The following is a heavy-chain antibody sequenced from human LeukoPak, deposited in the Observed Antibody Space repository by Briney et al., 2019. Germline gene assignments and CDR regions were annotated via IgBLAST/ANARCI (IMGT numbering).Heavy chain of an antibody. J-gene: IGHJ4*02. D-gene: IGHD1-20*01. CDR3: AKDNFSQGLGDY. CDR1: GFTFSSYG. Sequence: GGSLRLSRAASGFTFSSYGMHWVRQAPGKGLEWVAFIRYDGSNKYYADSVKGRFTISRDNSKNTLYLQMNSLRAEDTAVYYCAKDNFSQGLGDYWGQGTLVSVSS. V-gene: IGHV3-30*02. CDR2: IRYDGSNK.